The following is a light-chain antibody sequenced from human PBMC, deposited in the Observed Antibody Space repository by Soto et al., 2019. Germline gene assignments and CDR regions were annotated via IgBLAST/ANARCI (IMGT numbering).Light chain of an antibody. CDR2: KAS. CDR3: QQYHSYPLT. CDR1: QSISSW. J-gene: IGKJ4*01. Sequence: DIQMTQSPSTLSASVGDRVTITCRASQSISSWLAWYQQKPGKAPKLLIYKASSLESGVPSRFSGGGSGTEFTLTISSLQPDDFASYYCQQYHSYPLTFGGGTKVEFK. V-gene: IGKV1-5*03.